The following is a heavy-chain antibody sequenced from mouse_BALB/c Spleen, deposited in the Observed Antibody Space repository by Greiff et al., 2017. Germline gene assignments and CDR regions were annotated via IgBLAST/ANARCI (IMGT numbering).Heavy chain of an antibody. Sequence: EVQLQQSGAELVKPGASVKLSCTASGFNIKDTYMHWVKQRPEQGLEWIGRIDPANGNTKYDPKFQGKATITADTSSNTAYLQLSSLTSEDTAVYYCARSGGYGWGAWFAYWGQGTLVTVSA. V-gene: IGHV14-3*02. CDR3: ARSGGYGWGAWFAY. D-gene: IGHD1-2*01. CDR2: IDPANGNT. CDR1: GFNIKDTY. J-gene: IGHJ3*01.